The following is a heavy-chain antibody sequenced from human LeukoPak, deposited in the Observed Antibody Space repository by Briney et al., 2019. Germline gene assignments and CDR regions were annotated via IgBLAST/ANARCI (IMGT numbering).Heavy chain of an antibody. CDR2: IYRTGST. CDR1: GYSINSGYY. J-gene: IGHJ4*02. D-gene: IGHD5-24*01. V-gene: IGHV4-38-2*02. Sequence: SETLSLTCTVSGYSINSGYYWVWIRQPPGKGLEWIGSIYRTGSTYYNPSLKSRVTISLDTSKNQFSLKLNSVTAADTAVYYCARHRSKWLQSSFDYWGQGTLVTVSS. CDR3: ARHRSKWLQSSFDY.